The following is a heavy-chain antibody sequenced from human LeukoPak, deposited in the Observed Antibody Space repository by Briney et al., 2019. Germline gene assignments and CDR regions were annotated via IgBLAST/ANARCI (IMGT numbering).Heavy chain of an antibody. CDR3: AKDSYAVAGSDY. V-gene: IGHV3-30*18. Sequence: GGSLRLSCAASGFTFSSYGMHWVRQAPGKGLEWVAVISYDGSNKYYADSVKGRFTISRDNSMNTLCLQMNSLRAEDTAVYYCAKDSYAVAGSDYWGQGTLVTVSS. CDR1: GFTFSSYG. J-gene: IGHJ4*02. D-gene: IGHD6-19*01. CDR2: ISYDGSNK.